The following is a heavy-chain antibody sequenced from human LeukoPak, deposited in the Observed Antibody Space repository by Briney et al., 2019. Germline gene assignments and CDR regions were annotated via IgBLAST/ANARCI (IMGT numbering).Heavy chain of an antibody. Sequence: GGSLRLSCAASGFTFSSYSMNWVRQAPGKGLEWVSSISSSSSYIYYADSVKGRFTISRDNAKNSLYLQMNSLRAEDTAVYYCARGGGTNYYGSGSYPYYFDCWGQGTLVTVSS. CDR3: ARGGGTNYYGSGSYPYYFDC. V-gene: IGHV3-21*01. CDR2: ISSSSSYI. J-gene: IGHJ4*02. D-gene: IGHD3-10*01. CDR1: GFTFSSYS.